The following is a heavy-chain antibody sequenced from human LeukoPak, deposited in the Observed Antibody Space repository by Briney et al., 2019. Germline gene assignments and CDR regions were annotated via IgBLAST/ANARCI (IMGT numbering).Heavy chain of an antibody. CDR2: IYYSGST. CDR3: AGKDTAMAIYYYYYMDV. Sequence: SETLSLTCTVSGDSISSSSYYWGWIRQPPGKGLEWIGSIYYSGSTYYNPSLKSRVTISVDTSKNQFSLKLSSVTAADTAVYYCAGKDTAMAIYYYYYMDVWGKGTTVTISS. J-gene: IGHJ6*03. V-gene: IGHV4-39*01. CDR1: GDSISSSSYY. D-gene: IGHD5-18*01.